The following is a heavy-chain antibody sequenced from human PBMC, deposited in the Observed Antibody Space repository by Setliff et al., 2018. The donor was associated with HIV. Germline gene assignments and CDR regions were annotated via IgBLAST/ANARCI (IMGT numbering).Heavy chain of an antibody. Sequence: ASVKVSCKASGYTFTSYGISWVRQAPGQGLEWMGWISAYNGNTNYAQKLQGRVTMTTDTSTSTAYMELRSLRSDDTAVYYCASSVGSGYPSEFDYWGQGTPVTVSS. V-gene: IGHV1-18*01. CDR3: ASSVGSGYPSEFDY. CDR2: ISAYNGNT. CDR1: GYTFTSYG. J-gene: IGHJ4*02. D-gene: IGHD3-22*01.